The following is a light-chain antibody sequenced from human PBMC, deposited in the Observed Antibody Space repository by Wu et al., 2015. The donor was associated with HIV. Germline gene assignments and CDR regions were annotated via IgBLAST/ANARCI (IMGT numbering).Light chain of an antibody. V-gene: IGKV3-15*01. CDR1: QTLSSN. CDR3: QQYNQWPPLT. Sequence: VMTQSPATLSVSPGERATLSCRASQTLSSNLAWYQQKPGQAPRLLIYGASTRATGIPARFSGSGSETEFTLTISSMQSEDFAVYYCQQYNQWPPLTFGGGTKVEMK. CDR2: GAS. J-gene: IGKJ4*01.